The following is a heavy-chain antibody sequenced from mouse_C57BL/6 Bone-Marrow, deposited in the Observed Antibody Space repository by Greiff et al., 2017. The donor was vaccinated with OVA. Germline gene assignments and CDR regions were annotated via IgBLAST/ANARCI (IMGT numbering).Heavy chain of an antibody. V-gene: IGHV5-9-1*02. D-gene: IGHD1-1*01. Sequence: VQLKESGEGLVKPGGSLKLSCAASGFTFSSYAMSWVRQTPEKRLEWVAYISSGGDYIYYADTVKGRFTISRDNARNTLYLQMSSLKSEDTAMYYCTRKDYGSTYAMDYWGQGTSVTVSS. CDR2: ISSGGDYI. CDR3: TRKDYGSTYAMDY. CDR1: GFTFSSYA. J-gene: IGHJ4*01.